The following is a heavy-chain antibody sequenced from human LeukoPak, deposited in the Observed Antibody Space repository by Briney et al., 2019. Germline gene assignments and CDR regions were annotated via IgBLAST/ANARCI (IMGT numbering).Heavy chain of an antibody. CDR2: NYHCGST. J-gene: IGHJ4*02. V-gene: IGHV4-4*02. CDR1: RGSIRNSNW. CDR3: ARECDTISSSWYRYYFDY. D-gene: IGHD6-13*01. Sequence: LPLTCAVSRGSIRNSNWWSRVPPPPGKGVEWDGGNYHCGSTHYNPSLKSRVTISVDKSKNQSALKLSSVTAADTAVYYCARECDTISSSWYRYYFDYWGEETLVTVS.